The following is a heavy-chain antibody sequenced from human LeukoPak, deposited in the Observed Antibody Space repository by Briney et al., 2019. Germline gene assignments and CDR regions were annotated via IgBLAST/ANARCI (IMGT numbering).Heavy chain of an antibody. CDR1: GGSISSGSYS. CDR3: VGEDSGGYRFDY. V-gene: IGHV4-30-2*01. Sequence: SETLSLTCAVSGGSISSGSYSWSWLRQPPGKGLEWIGYIYHSGSSYYNPSLKSRVTISVDMSKNQFSLKLSSVTAVDTAVHYCVGEDSGGYRFDYWGQGTLVTVSS. J-gene: IGHJ4*02. D-gene: IGHD3-22*01. CDR2: IYHSGSS.